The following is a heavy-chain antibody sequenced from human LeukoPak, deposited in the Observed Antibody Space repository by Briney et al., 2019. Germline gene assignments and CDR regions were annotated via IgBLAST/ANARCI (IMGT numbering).Heavy chain of an antibody. Sequence: GGSLRLSCAASGFTFDDYGMSWVRQAPGKGLEWVSGINWNGGSTGYADSVKGRFTISRDNAKNSLYLQMNSLRAEDTALYYCARDRYCSGGSCYSWSPNYYYYYYMDVWGKGTTVTVSS. CDR2: INWNGGST. V-gene: IGHV3-20*04. CDR1: GFTFDDYG. CDR3: ARDRYCSGGSCYSWSPNYYYYYYMDV. J-gene: IGHJ6*03. D-gene: IGHD2-15*01.